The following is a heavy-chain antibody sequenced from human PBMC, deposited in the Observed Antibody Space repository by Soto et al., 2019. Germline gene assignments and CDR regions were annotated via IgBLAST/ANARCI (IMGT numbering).Heavy chain of an antibody. Sequence: SETLSVTCTVAGGSISSYYWSWIRQPPGKGLEWIGYIYYSGSTNYNPSLKSRVTISVDTSKNQFSLKLSSVTAADTAVYYCARQVAGDYYYYMDVWGKGTTVTVSS. J-gene: IGHJ6*03. CDR1: GGSISSYY. CDR3: ARQVAGDYYYYMDV. V-gene: IGHV4-59*08. CDR2: IYYSGST.